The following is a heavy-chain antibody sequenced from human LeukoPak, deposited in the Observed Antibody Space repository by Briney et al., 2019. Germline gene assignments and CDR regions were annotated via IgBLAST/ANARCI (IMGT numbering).Heavy chain of an antibody. V-gene: IGHV1-46*01. CDR3: ARPRAFSYGQMYYFDY. J-gene: IGHJ4*02. D-gene: IGHD5-18*01. CDR2: INPSGGST. CDR1: GYTFTSYY. Sequence: GASVKVSCKASGYTFTSYYMHWVRQAPGQGLEWMGIINPSGGSTSYAQKFQGRVTTTRDMSTSTVYMELSSLRSDDTAVYYCARPRAFSYGQMYYFDYWGQGALVTVSS.